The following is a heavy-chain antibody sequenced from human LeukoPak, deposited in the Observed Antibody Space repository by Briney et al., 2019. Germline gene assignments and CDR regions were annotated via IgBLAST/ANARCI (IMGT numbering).Heavy chain of an antibody. Sequence: GASVKVSCKASGYTFTIYAMNWVRQAPGQGLEWMGWINTNTGNPTYAQGFTGRFVFSLDTSVSTAYLQISSLKAEDTAVYYCARGGETYYYDSSGYYSFDYWGQGTLVTVSS. CDR2: INTNTGNP. CDR1: GYTFTIYA. CDR3: ARGGETYYYDSSGYYSFDY. J-gene: IGHJ4*02. V-gene: IGHV7-4-1*02. D-gene: IGHD3-22*01.